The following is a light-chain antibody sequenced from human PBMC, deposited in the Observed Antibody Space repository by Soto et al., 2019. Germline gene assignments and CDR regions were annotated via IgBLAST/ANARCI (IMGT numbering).Light chain of an antibody. Sequence: EVVLTQSPGTLSLSPGERATLSCRASQSVTSTYLAWYQQRPGQSPRLLIYAAYSRATGIPDRFRGSGSGTDFTLTISRLEPEDFAVHYCQQYGTSPQTFGQGTKVDIK. CDR3: QQYGTSPQT. V-gene: IGKV3-20*01. J-gene: IGKJ1*01. CDR1: QSVTSTY. CDR2: AAY.